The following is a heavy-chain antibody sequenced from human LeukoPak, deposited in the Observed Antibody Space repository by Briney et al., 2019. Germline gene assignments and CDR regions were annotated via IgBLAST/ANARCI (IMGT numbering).Heavy chain of an antibody. J-gene: IGHJ3*02. CDR1: GFTFSSYG. CDR3: ARDLGGQYDRSGYRDAFDI. CDR2: ISYDGSNK. Sequence: GGSLRLSCAASGFTFSSYGMHWVRQAPGKGLEWVAVISYDGSNKYYADSVKGRFTISRDNSKNTLYLQMNSLRAEDTAVYYCARDLGGQYDRSGYRDAFDIWGQGTMVTVSS. D-gene: IGHD3-22*01. V-gene: IGHV3-30*03.